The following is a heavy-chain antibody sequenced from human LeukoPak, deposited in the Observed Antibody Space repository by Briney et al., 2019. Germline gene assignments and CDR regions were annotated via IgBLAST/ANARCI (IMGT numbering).Heavy chain of an antibody. D-gene: IGHD4-17*01. CDR1: GGSFSGYY. Sequence: SETLSLTCAVYGGSFSGYYWSWIRQPPGKGLEWIGEINHSGSTNYNPPLKSRVTISVDTSKNQFSLKLSSVTAADTAVYYCARGYTPGDYGADFDYWGQGTLVTVSS. CDR3: ARGYTPGDYGADFDY. J-gene: IGHJ4*02. V-gene: IGHV4-34*01. CDR2: INHSGST.